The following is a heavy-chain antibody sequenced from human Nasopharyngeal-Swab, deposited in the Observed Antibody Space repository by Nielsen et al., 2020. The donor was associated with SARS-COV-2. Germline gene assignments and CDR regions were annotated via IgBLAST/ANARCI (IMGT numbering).Heavy chain of an antibody. CDR1: GGSFIDYY. CDR2: INQSGCT. D-gene: IGHD3-3*01. Sequence: SELLSLTCAATGGSFIDYYWTWIRQLPGKGLDWIVEINQSGCTDYKPSHRSRVAISVETSKNKFSQRLSSVTDADAALYYCARGHLRFSDWLFSEGVYYIDVWGKGTTVTVFS. V-gene: IGHV4-34*01. CDR3: ARGHLRFSDWLFSEGVYYIDV. J-gene: IGHJ6*03.